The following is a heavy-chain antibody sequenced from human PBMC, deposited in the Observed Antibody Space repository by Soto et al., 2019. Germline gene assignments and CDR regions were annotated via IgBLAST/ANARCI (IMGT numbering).Heavy chain of an antibody. J-gene: IGHJ4*02. Sequence: PGGSLRLSCAASGFTFSSYWMSWVRQAPGKGLEWVANIKQDGSEKYYVDSVKGRFTISRDNAKNSLYLQMNSLRAEDTAVYYCASLSSGYYPNYFDYWGQGTLVTVSS. CDR2: IKQDGSEK. CDR3: ASLSSGYYPNYFDY. V-gene: IGHV3-7*01. CDR1: GFTFSSYW. D-gene: IGHD3-22*01.